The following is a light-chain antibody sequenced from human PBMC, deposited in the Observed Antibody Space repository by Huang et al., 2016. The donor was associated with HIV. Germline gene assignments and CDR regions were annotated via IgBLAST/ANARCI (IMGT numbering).Light chain of an antibody. CDR1: QNITKS. V-gene: IGKV1-39*01. CDR2: TAS. Sequence: DIQMTQSPPSLSASVGDRVTFTCRANQNITKSLNWYQQKPGKAPKLLIYTASTLESGFPSRFSGGGSGSRFTLNITNLQPEDFATYYCQQSFSVPRTFG. J-gene: IGKJ1*01. CDR3: QQSFSVPRT.